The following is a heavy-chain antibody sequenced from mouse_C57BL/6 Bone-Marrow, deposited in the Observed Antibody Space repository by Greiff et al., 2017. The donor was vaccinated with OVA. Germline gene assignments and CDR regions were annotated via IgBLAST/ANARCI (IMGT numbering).Heavy chain of an antibody. V-gene: IGHV1-69*01. CDR3: ARGIYYDYDWFAY. CDR1: GYTFTSYW. D-gene: IGHD2-4*01. Sequence: QVQLQQPGAELVMPGASVKLSCKASGYTFTSYWMHWVKQRPGQGLEWIGEIDPSDSYTNYNQKLKGKSTLTVDKSSSTAYMQLSSLTSEDSAVYYCARGIYYDYDWFAYWGQGTLVTVSA. J-gene: IGHJ3*01. CDR2: IDPSDSYT.